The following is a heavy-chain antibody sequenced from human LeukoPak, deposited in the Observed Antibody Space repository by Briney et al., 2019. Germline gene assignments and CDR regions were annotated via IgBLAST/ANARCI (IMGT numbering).Heavy chain of an antibody. J-gene: IGHJ4*02. CDR1: GGSISSDY. CDR2: IYYRGST. V-gene: IGHV4-59*01. CDR3: ARLSGYSSGHYYSDY. D-gene: IGHD3-22*01. Sequence: SETLSLTCTVSGGSISSDYWSWIRQPPGTGLEWIGYIYYRGSTNYNPSLKSRVTISVDTSKNQFSLKLSSVTAADTAVYYCARLSGYSSGHYYSDYWGQGTLVTVSS.